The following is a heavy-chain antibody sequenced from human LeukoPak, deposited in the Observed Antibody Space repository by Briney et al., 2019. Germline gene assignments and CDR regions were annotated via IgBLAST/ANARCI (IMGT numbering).Heavy chain of an antibody. CDR2: IYYSGST. D-gene: IGHD6-19*01. Sequence: ETSETLSLTCAVSGGSISSGGYSWSWIRQPPGKGLEWIGYIYYSGSTYYNPSLKSRVTISVDTSKNQFSLKLSSVTAADTAVYYCARARLSGGWYRTIDAFDIWGQGTMVTVSS. J-gene: IGHJ3*02. CDR1: GGSISSGGYS. V-gene: IGHV4-30-4*07. CDR3: ARARLSGGWYRTIDAFDI.